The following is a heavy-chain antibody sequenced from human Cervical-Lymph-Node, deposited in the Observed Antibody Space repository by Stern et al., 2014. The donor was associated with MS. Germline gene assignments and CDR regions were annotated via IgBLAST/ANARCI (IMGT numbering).Heavy chain of an antibody. CDR3: AREAARPDVPHYYYYGMDV. CDR2: INPNSGGT. J-gene: IGHJ6*02. Sequence: QVQLMQSGAEVKKPGASVKVSCKASGYTFTGYYMHWVRQAPGQGLEWMGWINPNSGGTNYAQKFQGRVTMTRDTSISTAYMELSRLRSDDTAVYYCAREAARPDVPHYYYYGMDVWGQGTTVTVSS. CDR1: GYTFTGYY. D-gene: IGHD6-6*01. V-gene: IGHV1-2*02.